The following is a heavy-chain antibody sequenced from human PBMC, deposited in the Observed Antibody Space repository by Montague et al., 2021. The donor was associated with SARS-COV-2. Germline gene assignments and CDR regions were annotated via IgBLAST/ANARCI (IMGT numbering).Heavy chain of an antibody. Sequence: SETLSLTCTVSGGSISSDYWSWIRQPAGKGLDWIGRIYTSGSTDYNPSLKSRVNMSLDTSKNQFSLKLSSVTAADTAVYYCARDRRYCSGTSCYTGYYYYFMDVWGKGTMVTVSS. D-gene: IGHD2-2*02. CDR1: GGSISSDY. J-gene: IGHJ6*03. CDR2: IYTSGST. V-gene: IGHV4-4*07. CDR3: ARDRRYCSGTSCYTGYYYYFMDV.